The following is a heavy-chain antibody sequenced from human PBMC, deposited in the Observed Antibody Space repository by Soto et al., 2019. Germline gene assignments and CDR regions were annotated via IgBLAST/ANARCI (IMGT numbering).Heavy chain of an antibody. CDR1: CGSISSYY. V-gene: IGHV4-59*01. Sequence: ETLSLTCTVSCGSISSYYWSWIRQPPGKGLGWIGYIYYSGSTNYNPSLKSRVAISVDTSKNQFSLKMSSVTAADTAMYYCAVALVEMATAGEDAFEIGGQGTMVTISS. J-gene: IGHJ3*02. CDR2: IYYSGST. CDR3: AVALVEMATAGEDAFEI. D-gene: IGHD5-18*01.